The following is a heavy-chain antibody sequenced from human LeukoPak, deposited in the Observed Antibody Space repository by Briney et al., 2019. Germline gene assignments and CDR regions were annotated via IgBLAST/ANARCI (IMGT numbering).Heavy chain of an antibody. Sequence: GASLKVSCKASAYTFTAYYIHWVRQAPGQGLEWMGWINPNSGATKYPQKFQGRVTMTRDTSISTAYMELGSLRSDDTAVYYCARTSHYVDIAATIPYGIYYFDYWGQGTLVTVSS. CDR3: ARTSHYVDIAATIPYGIYYFDY. J-gene: IGHJ4*02. V-gene: IGHV1-2*02. CDR2: INPNSGAT. D-gene: IGHD5-12*01. CDR1: AYTFTAYY.